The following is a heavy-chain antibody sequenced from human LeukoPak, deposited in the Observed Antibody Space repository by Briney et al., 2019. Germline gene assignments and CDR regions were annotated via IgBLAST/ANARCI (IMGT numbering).Heavy chain of an antibody. CDR1: GDSVSSNSAA. CDR3: AGTYSSSWSPEYFQH. CDR2: TYYRSKWYN. Sequence: SQTLSLTCAISGDSVSSNSAAWNWIRQSPSRGLEWLGGTYYRSKWYNDYAVSVKSRITINPDTSKNQFSLQLNSVTPEDTAVYYCAGTYSSSWSPEYFQHWGQGTLVTVSS. J-gene: IGHJ1*01. V-gene: IGHV6-1*01. D-gene: IGHD6-13*01.